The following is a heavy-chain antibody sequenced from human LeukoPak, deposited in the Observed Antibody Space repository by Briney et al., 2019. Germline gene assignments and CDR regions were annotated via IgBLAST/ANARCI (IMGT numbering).Heavy chain of an antibody. D-gene: IGHD3-22*01. Sequence: GGSLRLSCAASGFTFSSYSMNWVRQAPGKGLEWVSSITRSSIYIYYADSVKGRFTISRDSSKDTLYLQMNSLRAEDTAVYYCAKVIGATRYYDSSGYWAFDIWGQGTMVTVSS. CDR3: AKVIGATRYYDSSGYWAFDI. CDR1: GFTFSSYS. CDR2: ITRSSIYI. V-gene: IGHV3-21*04. J-gene: IGHJ3*02.